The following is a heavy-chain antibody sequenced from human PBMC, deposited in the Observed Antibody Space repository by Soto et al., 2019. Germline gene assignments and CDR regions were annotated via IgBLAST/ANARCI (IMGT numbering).Heavy chain of an antibody. CDR2: ISFTGDT. J-gene: IGHJ3*02. CDR3: ARGKGLDYGAHRGGSINDAFDI. V-gene: IGHV4-61*08. CDR1: GASVSSGAYY. D-gene: IGHD4-17*01. Sequence: SETLSLTCTVSGASVSSGAYYWSWIRQPPGKGLEWIGYISFTGDTTYNPSLKSRVTIAVDTSKNQFSLKLSSATAADTAVYYCARGKGLDYGAHRGGSINDAFDIWGQGPMVTVSS.